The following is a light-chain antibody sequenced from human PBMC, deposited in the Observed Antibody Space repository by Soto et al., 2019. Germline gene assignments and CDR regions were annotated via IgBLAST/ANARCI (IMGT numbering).Light chain of an antibody. CDR2: EAS. CDR1: QAISND. J-gene: IGKJ1*01. V-gene: IGKV1-6*01. CDR3: LRDYTYPRT. Sequence: AIQMTQSPSSLSASVGDRVTISCRASQAISNDLGWFQQKPGKAPLLLIHEASTLQSGVPSRFSGSRSGTDFTLTISSLQPEDFATYYCLRDYTYPRTFGQGTKVEIK.